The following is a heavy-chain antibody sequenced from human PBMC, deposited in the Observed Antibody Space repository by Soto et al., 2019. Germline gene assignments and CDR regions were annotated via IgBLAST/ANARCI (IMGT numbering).Heavy chain of an antibody. Sequence: ASVKVSCKASGYTFTSYGISWVRQAPGQGLEWMGWISAYNGNTNYAQKLQGRVTMTTDTSTSTAYMELRSLRSDDTAVYYCAKDQGYDDSGTGPPPGGPLYYYYGMDVWGQGTTVTVSS. CDR2: ISAYNGNT. D-gene: IGHD3-3*01. CDR3: AKDQGYDDSGTGPPPGGPLYYYYGMDV. V-gene: IGHV1-18*01. CDR1: GYTFTSYG. J-gene: IGHJ6*02.